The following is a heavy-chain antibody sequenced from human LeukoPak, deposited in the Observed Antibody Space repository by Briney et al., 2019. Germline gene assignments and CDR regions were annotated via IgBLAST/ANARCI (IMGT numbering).Heavy chain of an antibody. CDR1: GYTFTGYY. Sequence: ASVKVSCKASGYTFTGYYMQWMRHAPGQGLEWMGWINLSTGGTNYAQKFQGRVTMTRDTSISTAYMELRRLRYDDTAVYYCARWAGGDEPVASFDYWGQGTLVTVSS. J-gene: IGHJ4*02. CDR2: INLSTGGT. CDR3: ARWAGGDEPVASFDY. V-gene: IGHV1-2*02. D-gene: IGHD3-10*01.